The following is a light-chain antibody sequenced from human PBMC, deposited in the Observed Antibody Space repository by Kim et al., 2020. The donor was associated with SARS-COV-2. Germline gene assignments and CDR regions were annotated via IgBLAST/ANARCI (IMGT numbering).Light chain of an antibody. CDR1: HDISNH. CDR2: AAS. J-gene: IGKJ2*03. CDR3: QQYRTFPYS. V-gene: IGKV1-16*02. Sequence: VSVGDRVTISCRASHDISNHLAWFQQKPGEAPKSLIYAASSLQTGVPSKFSGSGSGTDFTLTISSLQPEDFATYYCQQYRTFPYSFGQGTKLEI.